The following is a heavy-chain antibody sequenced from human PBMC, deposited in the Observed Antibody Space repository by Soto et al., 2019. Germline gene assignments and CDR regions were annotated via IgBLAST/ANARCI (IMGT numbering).Heavy chain of an antibody. V-gene: IGHV3-7*01. CDR3: ARDLSDY. J-gene: IGHJ4*02. Sequence: GGSLRLSCAASGFTFSNYWMNWVRQAPGKGLEWVANINEDGSEKYYVDSAKGRFTISRDNAKNSLYLQMSSLRAEDTALYYCARDLSDYWGQGTLVTV. CDR1: GFTFSNYW. CDR2: INEDGSEK.